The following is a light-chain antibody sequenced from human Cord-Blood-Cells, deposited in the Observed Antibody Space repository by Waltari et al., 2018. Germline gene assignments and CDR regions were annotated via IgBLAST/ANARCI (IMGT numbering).Light chain of an antibody. Sequence: EIVMTQSPATLSVSPGERATLPCRASQSVSSNLAWYQQKPGQAPRLLIYGASTRATGIPARFSGSGSGTEFTLTISSLQSEDFAVYYCQQYNNWPPYTFGQGTKLEFK. CDR1: QSVSSN. V-gene: IGKV3-15*01. J-gene: IGKJ2*01. CDR2: GAS. CDR3: QQYNNWPPYT.